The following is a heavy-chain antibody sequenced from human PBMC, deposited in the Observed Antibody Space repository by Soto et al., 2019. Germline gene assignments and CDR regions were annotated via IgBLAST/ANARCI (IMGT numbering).Heavy chain of an antibody. CDR2: ISGSGGST. D-gene: IGHD6-13*01. CDR1: GCNFSSYA. Sequence: GGSPRLRYAASGCNFSSYAMSWVRQAPGKGLEWVSAISGSGGSTYYADSVKGRFTISRDNSKNTLYLQMNSLRAEDTAVYYCATPHSSSWYLGGMDVWGQGTTVTVS. CDR3: ATPHSSSWYLGGMDV. J-gene: IGHJ6*02. V-gene: IGHV3-23*01.